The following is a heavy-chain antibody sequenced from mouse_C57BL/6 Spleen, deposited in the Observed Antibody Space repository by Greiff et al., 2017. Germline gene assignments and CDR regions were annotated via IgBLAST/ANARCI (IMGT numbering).Heavy chain of an antibody. CDR3: GRRELGGVDAMDY. V-gene: IGHV1-80*01. CDR1: GYAFSSYW. D-gene: IGHD4-1*01. Sequence: VQVVESGAELVKPGASVKISCKASGYAFSSYWMNWVKQRPGQGLEWIGQIYPGAGDTNYNGKFKGKATLTADKSSSTAYMQLSSLTSEDAAVYFCGRRELGGVDAMDYWGQGTSVTVSS. J-gene: IGHJ4*01. CDR2: IYPGAGDT.